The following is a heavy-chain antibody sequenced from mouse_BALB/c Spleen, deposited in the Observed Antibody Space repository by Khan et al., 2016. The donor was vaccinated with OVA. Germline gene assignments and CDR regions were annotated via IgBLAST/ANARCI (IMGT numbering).Heavy chain of an antibody. CDR1: GFSLTTYG. V-gene: IGHV2-2*02. Sequence: QVQLKQSGPGLVQPSQSLSITCIVSGFSLTTYGVHWVRQSPGKGLEWLGVIWSGGSTDYNAAFISRLSISKDNSKSQVFFKMNSLQANDTAIYYCARNYDYDEGLAYWGQGTLVTVSA. D-gene: IGHD2-4*01. J-gene: IGHJ3*01. CDR3: ARNYDYDEGLAY. CDR2: IWSGGST.